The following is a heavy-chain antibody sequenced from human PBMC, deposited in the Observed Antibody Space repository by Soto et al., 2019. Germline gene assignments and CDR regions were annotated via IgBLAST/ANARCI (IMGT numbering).Heavy chain of an antibody. J-gene: IGHJ4*02. CDR1: GGSISGYY. CDR2: IFYSGNS. V-gene: IGHV4-59*08. CDR3: ARVADDYKKLFDY. Sequence: QVQLQESGPGLVKPSETLSLTCTVSGGSISGYYWSWIRQPPGKGLEWIGDIFYSGNSNYNPPLKSRVTISIDTSKNQFSLNLRSVTAADTAVYYCARVADDYKKLFDYWGQGTLVTVST. D-gene: IGHD4-4*01.